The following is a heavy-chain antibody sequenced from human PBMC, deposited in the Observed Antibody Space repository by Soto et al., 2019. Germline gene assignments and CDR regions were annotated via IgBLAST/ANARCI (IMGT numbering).Heavy chain of an antibody. V-gene: IGHV4-31*03. Sequence: RSLTCTVSGGSISSGGYYWSWIRQHPGKGLEWIGYIYYSGSTYYNPSLKSRVTISVDTSKNQFSLKLSSVTAADTAVYHCAATVEPLGVDVWGQGTTVTVSS. CDR1: GGSISSGGYY. CDR2: IYYSGST. D-gene: IGHD2-15*01. J-gene: IGHJ6*02. CDR3: AATVEPLGVDV.